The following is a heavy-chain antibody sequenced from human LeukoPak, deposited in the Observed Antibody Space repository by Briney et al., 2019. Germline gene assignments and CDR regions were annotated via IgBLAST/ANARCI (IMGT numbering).Heavy chain of an antibody. CDR1: GGSFSGYY. D-gene: IGHD2/OR15-2a*01. J-gene: IGHJ4*02. Sequence: SETLSLTCAVYGGSFSGYYWSWIRQPPGKGLEWIGEINHSGSTNYNPSLKSRVTISVDTSKNQFSLKLSSVTAADTAVYYCAIRRGTFPYFFDYWGQGTLVTVSS. V-gene: IGHV4-34*01. CDR3: AIRRGTFPYFFDY. CDR2: INHSGST.